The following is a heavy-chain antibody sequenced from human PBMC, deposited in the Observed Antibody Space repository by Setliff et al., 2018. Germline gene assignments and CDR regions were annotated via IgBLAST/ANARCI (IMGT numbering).Heavy chain of an antibody. J-gene: IGHJ4*02. CDR3: ARELRSSYWHFDF. D-gene: IGHD3-16*01. CDR1: GGTVSGDV. CDR2: FIPVLGKA. Sequence: SVKVSCKASGGTVSGDVFSWVRQAPGQGLEWMGRFIPVLGKANYAQNFQGRVTITVDGSTGISYMDLKTLRSDDTAVYYCARELRSSYWHFDFWGQGTLGTVS. V-gene: IGHV1-69*13.